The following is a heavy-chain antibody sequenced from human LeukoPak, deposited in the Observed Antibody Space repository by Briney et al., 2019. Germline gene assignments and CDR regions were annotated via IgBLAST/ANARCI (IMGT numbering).Heavy chain of an antibody. V-gene: IGHV4-59*01. CDR3: ARDLRGSGYYPPGY. CDR1: GGSISSYY. J-gene: IGHJ4*02. D-gene: IGHD3-22*01. Sequence: SETLSLTCTVSGGSISSYYWSWIRQPPGKGLEWIGYIYYSGSTNYNPSLKSRVTISVDTSKNQFSLKLSSVTAADTAVYYCARDLRGSGYYPPGYWGQGTLVTVSS. CDR2: IYYSGST.